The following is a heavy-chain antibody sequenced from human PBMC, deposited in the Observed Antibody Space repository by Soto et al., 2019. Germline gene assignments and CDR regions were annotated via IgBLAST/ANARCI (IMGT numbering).Heavy chain of an antibody. CDR2: ISPDGANK. CDR1: GFTFSSYN. CDR3: ARDGYNRGGFDY. Sequence: GGSLRLSCVDSGFTFSSYNMRKVRQAPGEGLEWAEVISPDGANKLYADSVKGRFTISIDNSRDTLYLQMRSLRDEDTAIYYCARDGYNRGGFDYWGQGTMVTGSS. J-gene: IGHJ4*02. D-gene: IGHD5-18*01. V-gene: IGHV3-30-3*01.